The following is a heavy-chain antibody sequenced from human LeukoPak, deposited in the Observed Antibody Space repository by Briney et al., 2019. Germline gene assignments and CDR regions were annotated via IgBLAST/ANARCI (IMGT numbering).Heavy chain of an antibody. J-gene: IGHJ4*02. V-gene: IGHV3-23*01. CDR3: AKDGIRGSGDYFDY. CDR2: ISGSGDST. D-gene: IGHD3-10*01. Sequence: GGSLRLSCTASGFTFSSYAMSWVRQAPGKGLEWVSDISGSGDSTYYADSVKGRFTISRDNSKNTLYLQMNSLRAEDTAVYYCAKDGIRGSGDYFDYWGQGTLVTVSS. CDR1: GFTFSSYA.